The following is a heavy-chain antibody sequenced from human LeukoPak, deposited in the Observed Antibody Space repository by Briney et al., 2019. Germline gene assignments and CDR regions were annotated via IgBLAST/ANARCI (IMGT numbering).Heavy chain of an antibody. V-gene: IGHV3-7*03. CDR2: VNRDGSET. Sequence: GGSLRLSCAASGFTLSNHWMAWVRQVPGRGPEWVANVNRDGSETYYLDSVKGRFTISKDNAKNSLYLQMNSLRAEDTALYHCARNNGMDVWGQGTTVIVSS. CDR3: ARNNGMDV. J-gene: IGHJ6*02. CDR1: GFTLSNHW.